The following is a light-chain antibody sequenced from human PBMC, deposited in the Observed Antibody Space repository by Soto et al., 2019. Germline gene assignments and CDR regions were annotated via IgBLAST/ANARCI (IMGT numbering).Light chain of an antibody. CDR3: QSYDSSLSGGAYV. Sequence: QSVLTQPPSVSGAPGQRVTISCTVSSSNIGAGYDVHWYQQLPGTAPKLLIYGNSNRPSGVPDRFSGSKSGTSASLAITGLQAEDEADYYCQSYDSSLSGGAYVFGTGTKVT. CDR1: SSNIGAGYD. V-gene: IGLV1-40*01. J-gene: IGLJ1*01. CDR2: GNS.